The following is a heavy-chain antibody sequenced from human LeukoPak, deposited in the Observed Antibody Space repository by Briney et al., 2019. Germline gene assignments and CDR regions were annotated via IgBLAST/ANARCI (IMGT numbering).Heavy chain of an antibody. J-gene: IGHJ6*03. V-gene: IGHV4-59*01. Sequence: SETLSLTCTVSGGSISGYYWSWLRQPPGQGLEWIGYIYYSGSTNYNPPLKSRVTISVDTSKNQFSLKLSSVTAADTAVYYCVRGMYYYYYYMDVWGKGTTVTVSS. CDR2: IYYSGST. CDR1: GGSISGYY. CDR3: VRGMYYYYYYMDV.